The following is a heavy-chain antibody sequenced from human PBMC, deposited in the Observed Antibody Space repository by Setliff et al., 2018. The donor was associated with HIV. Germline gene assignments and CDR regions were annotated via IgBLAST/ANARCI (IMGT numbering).Heavy chain of an antibody. D-gene: IGHD6-19*01. CDR3: ARSPRIGVAGEFEY. Sequence: SETLSLTCTVSGGSISSSSYYWSWIRQPPGKGLGWIGYIYTSGSVNYNPSLNSRVTISVDTSKNQFSLKVNSVTAADTAVYYCARSPRIGVAGEFEYWGQGTLVTVSS. CDR1: GGSISSSSYY. J-gene: IGHJ4*02. V-gene: IGHV4-61*05. CDR2: IYTSGSV.